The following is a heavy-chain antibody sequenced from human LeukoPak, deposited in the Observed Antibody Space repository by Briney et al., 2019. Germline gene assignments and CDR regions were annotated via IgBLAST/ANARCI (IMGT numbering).Heavy chain of an antibody. CDR1: GYSISSGYY. Sequence: SETLSLTCAVSGYSISSGYYWGWIRQPPGKGREWIGSIYHSGSTYYNPSLKSRVTISVDTSKNQFSLKLSSVTAADTAVYYCARPLSDDYGDYEDYWGQGTLVTVSS. J-gene: IGHJ4*02. V-gene: IGHV4-38-2*01. D-gene: IGHD4-17*01. CDR2: IYHSGST. CDR3: ARPLSDDYGDYEDY.